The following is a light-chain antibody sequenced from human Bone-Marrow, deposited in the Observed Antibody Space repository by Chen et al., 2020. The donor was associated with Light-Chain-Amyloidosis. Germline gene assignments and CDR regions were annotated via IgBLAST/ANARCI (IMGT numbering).Light chain of an antibody. V-gene: IGLV3-21*02. J-gene: IGLJ3*02. Sequence: SYVLTQPPSVSVAPGQTATIACGGNNIVSTSVHWYQQTPGQAPLLVVYDDSDRPSGIPERLSGSNSGNTATLTISRVEAGDEADYYCQVWDRSSDRPVFGGGTKLTVL. CDR3: QVWDRSSDRPV. CDR1: NIVSTS. CDR2: DDS.